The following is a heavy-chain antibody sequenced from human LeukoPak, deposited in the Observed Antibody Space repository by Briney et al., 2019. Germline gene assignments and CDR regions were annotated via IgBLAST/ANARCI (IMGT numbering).Heavy chain of an antibody. CDR1: GFTFSSYA. CDR2: INQGGSKE. CDR3: VRDGGVSGYDLLDY. D-gene: IGHD5-12*01. Sequence: PGGSLRLSCAASGFTFSSYAMTWVRQAPGKGLEWVAQINQGGSKEYYIDSVKARFSISRDNARNSLSLQMNSLRAEDTAVYYCVRDGGVSGYDLLDYWGQGTLVTVSS. J-gene: IGHJ4*02. V-gene: IGHV3-7*01.